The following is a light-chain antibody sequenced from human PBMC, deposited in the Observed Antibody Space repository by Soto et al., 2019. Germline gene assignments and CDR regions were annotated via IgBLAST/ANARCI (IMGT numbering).Light chain of an antibody. CDR2: GAS. J-gene: IGKJ1*01. CDR1: QSVSSSY. Sequence: IVLTQSPGTLSLSPGERATLSCRASQSVSSSYLAWYQQKPGQAPRLLIYGASSRATGIPDRFSGSGSGTEFTLTISSLKPDDFATYYCQQYNSYPWTFGQGTKVDIK. CDR3: QQYNSYPWT. V-gene: IGKV3-20*01.